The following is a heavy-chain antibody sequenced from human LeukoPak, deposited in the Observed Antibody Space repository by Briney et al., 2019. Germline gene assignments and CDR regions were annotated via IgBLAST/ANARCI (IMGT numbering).Heavy chain of an antibody. CDR3: ARGIGYSYGYYYFDY. Sequence: SETLSLTCTVSGGSISSSSYYWSWIRQPPGKGLEWIGEINHSGSTNYNPSLKSRVTISVDTSKNQFSLKLSSVTAADTAVYYCARGIGYSYGYYYFDYWGQGTLVTVSS. V-gene: IGHV4-39*07. CDR2: INHSGST. J-gene: IGHJ4*02. D-gene: IGHD5-18*01. CDR1: GGSISSSSYY.